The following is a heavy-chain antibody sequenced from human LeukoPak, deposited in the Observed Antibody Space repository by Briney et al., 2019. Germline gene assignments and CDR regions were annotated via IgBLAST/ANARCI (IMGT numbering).Heavy chain of an antibody. D-gene: IGHD6-19*01. V-gene: IGHV3-21*01. J-gene: IGHJ6*02. CDR3: ARAMAGTFYYGMDV. Sequence: PGRSLRLSCAASGFTFSSYSMNWVRQAPGKGLEWVSSISSSSNYICYADSMKGRFTISRDNAKNSLYLQMNSLRAEDTAVYYCARAMAGTFYYGMDVWGQGTTVTVSS. CDR1: GFTFSSYS. CDR2: ISSSSNYI.